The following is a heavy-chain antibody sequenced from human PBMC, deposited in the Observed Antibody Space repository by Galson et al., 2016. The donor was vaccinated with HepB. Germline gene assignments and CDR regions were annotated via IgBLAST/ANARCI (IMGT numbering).Heavy chain of an antibody. D-gene: IGHD4-17*01. CDR2: INSDGSST. J-gene: IGHJ6*02. V-gene: IGHV3-74*01. Sequence: SLRLSCAASGFTFRYYAMHWVRQAPGKGLVWVSRINSDGSSTIYADSVRGRFTISRDNAKNMLYLQMNSLRAEDTALYYCVREDYGDDPVYYYYYGMDVWGQGTTVSVSS. CDR1: GFTFRYYA. CDR3: VREDYGDDPVYYYYYGMDV.